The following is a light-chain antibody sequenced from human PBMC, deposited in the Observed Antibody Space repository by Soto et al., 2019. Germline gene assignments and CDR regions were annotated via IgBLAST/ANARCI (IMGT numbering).Light chain of an antibody. CDR1: QGISNY. Sequence: DIQMTQSPSSLSASVGDRVTITCRASQGISNYLAWYQQKPGKVPKLLIYAASTLQSGVPSRFSGSGSGTDFTLTISSLQPEDVATYYCQKYNSAPLFTFPPGTKVDIK. V-gene: IGKV1-27*01. J-gene: IGKJ3*01. CDR3: QKYNSAPLFT. CDR2: AAS.